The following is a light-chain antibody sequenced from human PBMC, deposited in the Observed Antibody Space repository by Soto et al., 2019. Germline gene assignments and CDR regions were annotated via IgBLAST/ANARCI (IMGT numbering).Light chain of an antibody. Sequence: DIQMTQSPSTLSASVGDRVTFTCRASQSVSIWLVWYQQKPGKAPKLLISGASTLESGVPSRFSGSGSGTEFTLTISSLQPDDFATYYCQQYKNYLTFGQGTKVEIK. J-gene: IGKJ1*01. CDR3: QQYKNYLT. CDR1: QSVSIW. V-gene: IGKV1-5*01. CDR2: GAS.